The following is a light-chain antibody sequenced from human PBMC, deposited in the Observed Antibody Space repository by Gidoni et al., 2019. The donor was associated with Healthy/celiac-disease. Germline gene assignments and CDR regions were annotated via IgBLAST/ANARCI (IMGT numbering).Light chain of an antibody. CDR2: WAY. Sequence: DTVMTQSPDSLAVSLGERATINCKSSQSVLYSSNNKNYLAGYQQKPGQPPKLLIYWAYTRESGVPNRFSGSGSGADFTLTISSLQAEDVAVYYCQQYYSTPLTFGGGTKVEIK. CDR3: QQYYSTPLT. V-gene: IGKV4-1*01. J-gene: IGKJ4*01. CDR1: QSVLYSSNNKNY.